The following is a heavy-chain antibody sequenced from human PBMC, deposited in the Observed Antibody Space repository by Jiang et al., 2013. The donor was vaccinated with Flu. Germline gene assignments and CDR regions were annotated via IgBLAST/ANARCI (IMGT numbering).Heavy chain of an antibody. CDR2: IDYSGGT. J-gene: IGHJ4*02. Sequence: LLKPSETLSLTCAVYGGSFSGYSWTWIRQPPGKGLEWIGEIDYSGGTSYNPSLKSRLTMAVDTSKNQFSLRLDSVTPADTATYYCARHHRVPYYHDRFDYWGQGTVVTVSS. V-gene: IGHV4-34*01. D-gene: IGHD3-3*02. CDR1: GGSFSGYS. CDR3: ARHHRVPYYHDRFDY.